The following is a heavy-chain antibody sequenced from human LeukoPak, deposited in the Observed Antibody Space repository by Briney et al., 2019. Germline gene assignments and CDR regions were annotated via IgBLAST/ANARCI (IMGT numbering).Heavy chain of an antibody. D-gene: IGHD2-21*02. CDR1: GFTFRGYG. J-gene: IGHJ6*03. Sequence: GGTLRLSCAASGFTFRGYGMSWVRQAPGKGLEWVAAIGTSGGDTYYADSVKGRFTMSRDNSKDTLYLQMNSLRAEDTAEYYCAKGGRCGGDCYTGDYYYMDVWGKGTTVTVSS. CDR2: IGTSGGDT. CDR3: AKGGRCGGDCYTGDYYYMDV. V-gene: IGHV3-23*01.